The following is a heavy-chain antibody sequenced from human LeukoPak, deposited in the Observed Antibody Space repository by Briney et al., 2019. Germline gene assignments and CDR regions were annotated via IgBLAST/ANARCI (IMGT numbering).Heavy chain of an antibody. V-gene: IGHV4-61*02. D-gene: IGHD3-10*01. CDR1: GGSISSGSYY. Sequence: PSETLSLTCTVSGGSISSGSYYWSWIRQPAGKGLEWIGRIYTSGSTNYNPSLKSRVTISVDTSKNQFSLKLSSVTAADTAVYYCARASRQWFGELLFFDCWGQGTLVTVSS. J-gene: IGHJ4*02. CDR2: IYTSGST. CDR3: ARASRQWFGELLFFDC.